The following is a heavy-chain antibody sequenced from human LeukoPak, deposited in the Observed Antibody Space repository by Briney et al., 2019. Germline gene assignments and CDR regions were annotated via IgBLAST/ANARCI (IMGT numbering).Heavy chain of an antibody. CDR3: AKTGQQLVPHFDY. J-gene: IGHJ4*02. D-gene: IGHD6-6*01. CDR2: IYYSGST. V-gene: IGHV4-59*08. CDR1: GGSISSYY. Sequence: SETLSLTCTVSGGSISSYYWSWIRQPPGKGLEWIGYIYYSGSTNYNPSLKSRVTISVDTSKNQFSLKLSSVTAADTAVYYCAKTGQQLVPHFDYWGQGTLVTVSS.